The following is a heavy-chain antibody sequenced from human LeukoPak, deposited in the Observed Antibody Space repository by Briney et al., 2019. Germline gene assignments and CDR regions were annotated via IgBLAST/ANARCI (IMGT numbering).Heavy chain of an antibody. CDR2: INPNSGGT. Sequence: ASVKVSCKASGYTFTGYYMHWVRQAPGQGLEWMGWINPNSGGTNYAQKFQGRVTMTRDTSISTAYMELSRLRSDDTAVYYCARDSTVDTAYYYYGMDVWGQGTTVTVCS. J-gene: IGHJ6*02. CDR1: GYTFTGYY. CDR3: ARDSTVDTAYYYYGMDV. D-gene: IGHD5-18*01. V-gene: IGHV1-2*02.